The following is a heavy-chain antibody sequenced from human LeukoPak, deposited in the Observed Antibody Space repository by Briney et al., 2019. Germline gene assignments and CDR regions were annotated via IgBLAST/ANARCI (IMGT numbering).Heavy chain of an antibody. CDR3: AKLGNVFWDDY. D-gene: IGHD3/OR15-3a*01. CDR1: RFTLSTYA. V-gene: IGHV3-23*01. CDR2: VSGSGGRT. Sequence: GGSLRLSCAASRFTLSTYAMSWVRQAPGKGLEWVSVVSGSGGRTYYADSAKGRFTASRDNSKNTVYLQMNSLRAEDTAVYYCAKLGNVFWDDYWGQGTLVTVSS. J-gene: IGHJ4*02.